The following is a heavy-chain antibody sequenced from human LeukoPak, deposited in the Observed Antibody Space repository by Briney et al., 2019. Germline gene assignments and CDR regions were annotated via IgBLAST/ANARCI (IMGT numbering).Heavy chain of an antibody. V-gene: IGHV1-2*02. J-gene: IGHJ4*02. D-gene: IGHD3-9*01. CDR2: INPNSGGT. Sequence: GASVKVSCKASGYTSTGYYMHWVRQAPGQGLEWMGWINPNSGGTNYAQKFQGRVTMTRDTSISTAYMELSRLRSGDTAVYYCARDYDILTGYYSSDLYFDYWGQGTLVTVSS. CDR3: ARDYDILTGYYSSDLYFDY. CDR1: GYTSTGYY.